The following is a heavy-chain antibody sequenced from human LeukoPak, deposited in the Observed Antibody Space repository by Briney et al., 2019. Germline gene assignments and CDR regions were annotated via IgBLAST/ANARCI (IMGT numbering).Heavy chain of an antibody. J-gene: IGHJ4*02. V-gene: IGHV4-34*01. CDR3: AREGIAAAGTSYFDY. CDR2: INHSGST. D-gene: IGHD6-13*01. CDR1: GGSFSGYY. Sequence: SETLSLTCAVYGGSFSGYYWSWIRQPPGKGLEWIGEINHSGSTNYNPSLKSRVTISVDTSKNQFSLKLGSVTAADTAVYYCAREGIAAAGTSYFDYWGQGTLVTVSS.